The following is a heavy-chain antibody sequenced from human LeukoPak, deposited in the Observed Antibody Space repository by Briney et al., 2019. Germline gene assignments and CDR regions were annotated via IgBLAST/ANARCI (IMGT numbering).Heavy chain of an antibody. CDR1: GFTFSSYT. Sequence: PGGSLRLSCAASGFTFSSYTMKWVRQAPGKGLEWVSSISSGSSYIYYTDSVKGRFTSSRDNTKNSLYLQMNSLRAEDTAVYYCARGDGDYAKGYYYGMDVWGQGTTVTVSS. D-gene: IGHD4-17*01. CDR2: ISSGSSYI. V-gene: IGHV3-21*01. CDR3: ARGDGDYAKGYYYGMDV. J-gene: IGHJ6*02.